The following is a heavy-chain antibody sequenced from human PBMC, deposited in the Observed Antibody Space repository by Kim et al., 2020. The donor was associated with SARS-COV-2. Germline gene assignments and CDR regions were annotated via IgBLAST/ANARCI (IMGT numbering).Heavy chain of an antibody. J-gene: IGHJ6*02. CDR3: ARGKTTVTTYYYYGLDV. V-gene: IGHV4-34*01. D-gene: IGHD4-17*01. Sequence: LKSRVTISVDSSKNQFSLKRSSVTAADTALYYCARGKTTVTTYYYYGLDVWGQGTTVTVSS.